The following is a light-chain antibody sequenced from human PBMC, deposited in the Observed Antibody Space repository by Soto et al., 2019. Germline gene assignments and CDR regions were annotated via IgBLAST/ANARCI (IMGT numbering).Light chain of an antibody. V-gene: IGLV4-60*02. CDR2: LEGSGSY. J-gene: IGLJ2*01. CDR3: ETWDSNTVV. Sequence: QPVLTQSSSASASLGSSLKLTCTLSSGHSSYIIAWHQQQPGKAPRYLMKLEGSGSYNKGSGVPDRFSGSSSGADRYLTISNLQFEDEADYYCETWDSNTVVFGGGTKVTVL. CDR1: SGHSSYI.